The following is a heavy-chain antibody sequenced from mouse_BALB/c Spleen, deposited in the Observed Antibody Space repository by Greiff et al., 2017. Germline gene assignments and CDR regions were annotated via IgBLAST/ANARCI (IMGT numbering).Heavy chain of an antibody. D-gene: IGHD1-1*01. J-gene: IGHJ3*01. CDR3: ARDGSSGFAY. Sequence: EVKLMESGAELVKPGASVKLSCTASGFNIKDTYMHWVKQRPEQGLEWIGRIDPANGNTKYDPKFQGKATITADTSSNTAYLQLSSLTSEDTAVYYCARDGSSGFAYWGQGTLVTVSA. CDR2: IDPANGNT. V-gene: IGHV14-3*02. CDR1: GFNIKDTY.